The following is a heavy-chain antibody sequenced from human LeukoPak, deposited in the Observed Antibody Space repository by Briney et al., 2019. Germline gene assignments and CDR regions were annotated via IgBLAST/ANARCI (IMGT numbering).Heavy chain of an antibody. D-gene: IGHD6-6*01. CDR2: INTNTGNP. CDR3: ARTEYSSSSYWFDP. J-gene: IGHJ5*02. Sequence: GASVKLSCKASGYTFTIFAMNCVRGAPGQGLEWMGWINTNTGNPTYAQAFTGRFVFSLDTSVGTAYLQISSLKAEDTAVYYCARTEYSSSSYWFDPWGQGTLVTVSS. V-gene: IGHV7-4-1*02. CDR1: GYTFTIFA.